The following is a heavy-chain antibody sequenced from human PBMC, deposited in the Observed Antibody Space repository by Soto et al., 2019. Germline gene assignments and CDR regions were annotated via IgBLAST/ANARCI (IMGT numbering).Heavy chain of an antibody. CDR1: GGSISSSSYY. D-gene: IGHD6-19*01. V-gene: IGHV4-39*01. Sequence: SETLSLTCTVSGGSISSSSYYWGWIRQPPGKGLEWIGSIYYSGSTYYNPSLKSRVTISVDTSKNQFSLKLSSVTAADTAVYYCARALGSGWFDPWGQGTLVTVSS. J-gene: IGHJ5*02. CDR3: ARALGSGWFDP. CDR2: IYYSGST.